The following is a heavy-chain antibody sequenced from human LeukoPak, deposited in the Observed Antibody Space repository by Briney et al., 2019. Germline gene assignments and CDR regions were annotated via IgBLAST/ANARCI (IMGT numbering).Heavy chain of an antibody. J-gene: IGHJ2*01. Sequence: PSETLALTCTVSGGSISSYYWSWIRQPPGKGLQWIGYIYYSGSTNYNPSLKSRVTISVDTSKNQFSLKLSSVTAADTAVYYCARDLGHWYFDLWGRGTLVTVSS. V-gene: IGHV4-59*01. CDR1: GGSISSYY. CDR3: ARDLGHWYFDL. CDR2: IYYSGST.